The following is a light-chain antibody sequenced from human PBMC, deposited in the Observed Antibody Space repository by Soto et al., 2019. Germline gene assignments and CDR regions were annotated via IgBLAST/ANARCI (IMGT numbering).Light chain of an antibody. Sequence: EIVMTQSPATLSVSPGERATLSCRASQSVSSNLAWYQQKPGQAPRLLIYGASTRATGIPARFSGSGSGTEFTLTISSLQSEYFAAYYRQQHHTLAITFGQGTRLEIK. V-gene: IGKV3-15*01. CDR2: GAS. J-gene: IGKJ5*01. CDR3: QQHHTLAIT. CDR1: QSVSSN.